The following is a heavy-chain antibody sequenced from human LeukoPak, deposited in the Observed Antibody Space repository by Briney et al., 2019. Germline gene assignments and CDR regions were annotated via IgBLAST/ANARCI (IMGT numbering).Heavy chain of an antibody. V-gene: IGHV1-46*01. CDR1: GFTFTGYY. CDR3: ARSKDNRGYDVRHLDY. Sequence: ASVKVSCKTAGFTFTGYYMHWVRQAPGQGLEWMGMINPNGGHTDYAQNFQGRVTMTRGMSTSTVYMELSSLRSEDTAVFYCARSKDNRGYDVRHLDYWGQGTLVTVSS. CDR2: INPNGGHT. J-gene: IGHJ4*02. D-gene: IGHD1-14*01.